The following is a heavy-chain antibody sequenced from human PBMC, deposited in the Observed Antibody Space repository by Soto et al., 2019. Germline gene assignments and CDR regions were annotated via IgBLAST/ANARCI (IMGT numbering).Heavy chain of an antibody. D-gene: IGHD3-3*01. CDR1: GFTFSSYA. Sequence: GGSLGLSCAASGFTFSSYAMSWVRQAPGKGLEWVGAISGRGGSTYYADSVKGRFTISRDNSKNTLYLQMNSLRAEDTAVYYCANHVAEYYDFWSGYSPTANSFDPWGQGTLVTVSS. J-gene: IGHJ5*02. V-gene: IGHV3-23*01. CDR2: ISGRGGST. CDR3: ANHVAEYYDFWSGYSPTANSFDP.